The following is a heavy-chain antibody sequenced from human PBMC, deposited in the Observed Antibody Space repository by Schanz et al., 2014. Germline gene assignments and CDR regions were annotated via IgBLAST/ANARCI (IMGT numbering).Heavy chain of an antibody. CDR2: YDGSHK. Sequence: VQLVESGGGLVKPGGSLRLSCAASGFNLSPFDMHWVRQAPGKGLEWVAYDGSHKSYADSVKGRFTISRDSSKNTVYLQMDSLRADDTSVYYCARGRGYIIGQWGQGILVTVSS. CDR1: GFNLSPFD. D-gene: IGHD3-10*01. J-gene: IGHJ4*02. V-gene: IGHV3-30*14. CDR3: ARGRGYIIGQ.